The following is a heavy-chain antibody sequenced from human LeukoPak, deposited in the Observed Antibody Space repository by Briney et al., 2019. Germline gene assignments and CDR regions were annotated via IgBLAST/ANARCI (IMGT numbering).Heavy chain of an antibody. D-gene: IGHD2-2*01. V-gene: IGHV3-30*03. CDR1: GFTFSSYS. J-gene: IGHJ6*02. CDR2: ISNDGNNK. Sequence: GGSLRLSCAASGFTFSSYSMNWVRQAPGKGLEWVAVISNDGNNKYYGDSVKGRFTISRDNSKNTLYLLMNSLRVDDTALYYCARGQYCSGTSCYGYYYYYNMDVWGQGTTVTVSS. CDR3: ARGQYCSGTSCYGYYYYYNMDV.